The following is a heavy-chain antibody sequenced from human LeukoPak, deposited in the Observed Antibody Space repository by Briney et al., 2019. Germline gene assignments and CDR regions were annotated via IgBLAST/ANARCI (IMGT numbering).Heavy chain of an antibody. D-gene: IGHD1-20*01. V-gene: IGHV4-39*01. CDR2: VYYTGYS. CDR1: GGLISXSGNFY. J-gene: IGHJ6*02. CDR3: ARQGAITARRTHYYAMDV. Sequence: SETLSLTCSVSGGLISXSGNFYWGWIRQVPGKGLXXXGSVYYTGYSYDNPSLKSRVTVSVDTSKNQFSLKLNSVTAADTAIYYCARQGAITARRTHYYAMDVWGPGTTVTVSS.